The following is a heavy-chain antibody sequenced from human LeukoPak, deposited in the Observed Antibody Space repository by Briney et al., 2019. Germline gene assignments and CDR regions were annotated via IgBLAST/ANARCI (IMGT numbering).Heavy chain of an antibody. CDR1: GFTFSSYD. D-gene: IGHD6-6*01. J-gene: IGHJ6*02. CDR3: ARAPPYSSASWGYYGMDV. CDR2: ISYDGSNK. V-gene: IGHV3-30-3*01. Sequence: GRSLRLSCAASGFTFSSYDMHWVRQAPGKGLEWVAVISYDGSNKYYADSVKGRFTISRDNSKNTLYLQMNSLRAEDTAVYYCARAPPYSSASWGYYGMDVWGQGTTVTVSS.